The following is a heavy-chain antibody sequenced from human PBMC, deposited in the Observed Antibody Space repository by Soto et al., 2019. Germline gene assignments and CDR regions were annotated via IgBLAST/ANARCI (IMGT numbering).Heavy chain of an antibody. J-gene: IGHJ2*01. Sequence: EVQLVESGGGLIQPGGSLRLSCAASWLNVSSNYMSWVRQAPGKGLEWVSVIYSGGDTSYADSVKGRFTISRDNSKNTVFRQMNSLRVEDTAVYYCARDWGGNAGLHWYFDLWGRGTLVTVSS. D-gene: IGHD3-16*01. V-gene: IGHV3-53*01. CDR2: IYSGGDT. CDR1: WLNVSSNY. CDR3: ARDWGGNAGLHWYFDL.